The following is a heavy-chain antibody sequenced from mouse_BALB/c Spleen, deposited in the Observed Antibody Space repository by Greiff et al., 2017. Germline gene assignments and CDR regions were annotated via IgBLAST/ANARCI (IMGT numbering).Heavy chain of an antibody. CDR1: GYTFTSYW. CDR3: ARKRVLRLLFAY. CDR2: INPSTGYT. J-gene: IGHJ3*01. V-gene: IGHV1-7*01. Sequence: QVQLQQSGAELAKPGASVKMSCKASGYTFTSYWMHWVKQRPGQGLEWIGYINPSTGYTEYNQKFKDKATLTADKSSSTAYMQLSSLTSEDSAVYYCARKRVLRLLFAYWGQGTLVTVSA. D-gene: IGHD1-2*01.